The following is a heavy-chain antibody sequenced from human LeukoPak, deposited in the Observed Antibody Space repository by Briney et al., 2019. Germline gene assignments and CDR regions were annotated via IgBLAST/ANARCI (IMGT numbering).Heavy chain of an antibody. CDR2: MNPNNGNT. CDR3: VRDGEGLAISVNYWFDL. Sequence: ASVKVSCTASGFTFTRYDINWVRQATGQGLEWMGWMNPNNGNTGYAQTFQGRVTMTRDTFTSTAHMELRSLTSEDTAVYYCVRDGEGLAISVNYWFDLWGQGTLVTVSS. J-gene: IGHJ5*02. CDR1: GFTFTRYD. V-gene: IGHV1-8*01. D-gene: IGHD3-10*01.